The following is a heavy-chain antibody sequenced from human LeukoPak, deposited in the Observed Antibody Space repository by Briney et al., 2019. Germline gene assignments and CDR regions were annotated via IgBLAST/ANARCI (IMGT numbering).Heavy chain of an antibody. J-gene: IGHJ5*02. Sequence: ASVKVSCKASGCTFTGYYMHWVRQAPGQGLEWMGWINPNSGGTNYAQKFQGRVTMTRDTSISTAYMELSRLRSDDTAVYYCARVRLKGARPALGNWFDPWGQGTLVTVSS. CDR1: GCTFTGYY. V-gene: IGHV1-2*02. CDR3: ARVRLKGARPALGNWFDP. D-gene: IGHD6-6*01. CDR2: INPNSGGT.